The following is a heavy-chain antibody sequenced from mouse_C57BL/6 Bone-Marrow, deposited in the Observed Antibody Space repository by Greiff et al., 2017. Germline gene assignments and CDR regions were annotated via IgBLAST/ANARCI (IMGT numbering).Heavy chain of an antibody. D-gene: IGHD2-3*01. V-gene: IGHV1-69*01. J-gene: IGHJ4*01. Sequence: QVQLQQSGAELVMPGASVKLSCKASGYTFTSYWMHWVKQRPGQGLEWIGEIDPSDSYTNYNQKFKGKSTLTVDKSSSTAYMQLSSLTSEDSAVYYCARDGSKEGAMDDWGQGTSVTVSS. CDR3: ARDGSKEGAMDD. CDR1: GYTFTSYW. CDR2: IDPSDSYT.